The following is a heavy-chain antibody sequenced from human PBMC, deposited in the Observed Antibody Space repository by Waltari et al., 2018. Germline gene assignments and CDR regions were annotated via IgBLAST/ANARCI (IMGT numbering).Heavy chain of an antibody. CDR3: TRERSVTGKGNLDY. CDR2: ISSGGSNI. J-gene: IGHJ4*02. D-gene: IGHD3-10*01. CDR1: GFTFSSHE. V-gene: IGHV3-48*03. Sequence: EVQLVESGGGLVQTGGSLRLSCAASGFTFSSHEMNWVRQAPGKGLEWVSYISSGGSNIFYAESVKGRFTISRDNAKNSLYLQMNSLRVEDTAVYYCTRERSVTGKGNLDYWGQGTLVTVSS.